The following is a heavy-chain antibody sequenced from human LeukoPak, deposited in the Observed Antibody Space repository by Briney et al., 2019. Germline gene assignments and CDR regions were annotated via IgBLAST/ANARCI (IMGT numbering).Heavy chain of an antibody. CDR1: GYSFTGYW. CDR2: IDPSDSYT. D-gene: IGHD3-3*01. CDR3: ARHSHYDFWSGYLDY. V-gene: IGHV5-10-1*01. Sequence: GESLRISCKGSGYSFTGYWITWVRQMPGKGLEWMGRIDPSDSYTNYSPSFQGHVTISTDKSISTAYLQWSSLKASDTAMYYCARHSHYDFWSGYLDYWGQGTLVTVSS. J-gene: IGHJ4*02.